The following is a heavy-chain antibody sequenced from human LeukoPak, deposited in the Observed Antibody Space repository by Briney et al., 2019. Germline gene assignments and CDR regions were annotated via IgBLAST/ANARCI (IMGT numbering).Heavy chain of an antibody. V-gene: IGHV1-2*06. CDR1: GYTFTGYY. CDR3: ARLAVGGYNWFDP. Sequence: GASVKVSCKASGYTFTGYYMHWVRQAPGQGLEWMGRINPNSGGINYAQKFQGRVTMTRDTSISTAYMELSRLRSDDTAVYYCARLAVGGYNWFDPWGQGTLVTVSS. D-gene: IGHD6-19*01. J-gene: IGHJ5*02. CDR2: INPNSGGI.